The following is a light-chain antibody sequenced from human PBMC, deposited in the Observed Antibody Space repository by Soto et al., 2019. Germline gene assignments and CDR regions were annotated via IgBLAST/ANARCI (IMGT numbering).Light chain of an antibody. Sequence: DIQMTQSPSTVSASEGDRVTITCRASQGITTWLAWYQQKPGKAPRLLIYAASSLQSGIPSRFSGSGSGTDFTLTISSLQPEDFAIYYCQQTDNFPLTFGGGTKVEIK. J-gene: IGKJ4*01. CDR1: QGITTW. V-gene: IGKV1-12*01. CDR3: QQTDNFPLT. CDR2: AAS.